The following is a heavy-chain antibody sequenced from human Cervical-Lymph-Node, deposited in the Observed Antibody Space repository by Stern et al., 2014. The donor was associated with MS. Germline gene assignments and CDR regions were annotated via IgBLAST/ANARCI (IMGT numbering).Heavy chain of an antibody. Sequence: QLVQSGSEVKKPGSSVIVSCKPSGDTFSNYALSWVRQAPGQGLEWVGGLIPFFGATRYGQKFQGRVTITPEESTGTAFMELSNLTSDDTAVYYCALRRSYYVYWGQGTLITVS. CDR1: GDTFSNYA. D-gene: IGHD4-11*01. V-gene: IGHV1-69*01. J-gene: IGHJ4*02. CDR2: LIPFFGAT. CDR3: ALRRSYYVY.